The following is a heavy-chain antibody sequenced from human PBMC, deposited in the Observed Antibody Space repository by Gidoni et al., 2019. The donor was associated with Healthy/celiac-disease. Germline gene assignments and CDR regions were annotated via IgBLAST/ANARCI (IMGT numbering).Heavy chain of an antibody. CDR3: ARVGSYYGEIDY. V-gene: IGHV3-13*01. J-gene: IGHJ4*02. CDR2: SGNAGDT. D-gene: IGHD1-26*01. Sequence: EVQLVDSGGGLVQPGGSLRLSCAASGFTFSSYDMHWVRQATGKGLEWVSASGNAGDTDYPGYVKGRFTIYRENAKNALYLQMNSLRAGDTAVYYCARVGSYYGEIDYWGQGTLVTVSS. CDR1: GFTFSSYD.